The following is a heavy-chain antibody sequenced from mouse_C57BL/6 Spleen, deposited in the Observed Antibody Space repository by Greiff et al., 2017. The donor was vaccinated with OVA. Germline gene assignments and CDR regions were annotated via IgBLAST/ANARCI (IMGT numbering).Heavy chain of an antibody. CDR2: ISSGGSYT. Sequence: EVMLVESGGDLVKPGGSLKLSCAASGFTFSSYGMSWVRQTPDKRLEWVATISSGGSYTYYPDSVKGRFTISRDNAKNTLYLQMSSLKSEYTAMYYCARLDGYDFDYWGQGTTLTVSS. J-gene: IGHJ2*01. CDR1: GFTFSSYG. D-gene: IGHD2-3*01. CDR3: ARLDGYDFDY. V-gene: IGHV5-6*02.